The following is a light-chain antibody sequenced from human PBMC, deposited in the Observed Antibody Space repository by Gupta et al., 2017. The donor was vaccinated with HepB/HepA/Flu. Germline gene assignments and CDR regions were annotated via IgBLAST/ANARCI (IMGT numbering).Light chain of an antibody. Sequence: DIQMTQSPSTLSASVGDRVTITCRASQSISSWLAWYQQKPGKAAKLLIYKASSLESGVPSRFSGSGSGTEVTLTISSLQPDDFATYYCQQYNSYSPWTFGQGTKVEIK. V-gene: IGKV1-5*03. CDR3: QQYNSYSPWT. J-gene: IGKJ1*01. CDR2: KAS. CDR1: QSISSW.